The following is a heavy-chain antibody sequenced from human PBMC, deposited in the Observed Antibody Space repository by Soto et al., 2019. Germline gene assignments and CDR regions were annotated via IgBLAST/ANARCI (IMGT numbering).Heavy chain of an antibody. J-gene: IGHJ6*02. CDR3: ARSSGGSGKLWNYYGMDV. CDR2: ISSGSSYI. CDR1: GFTFSSDS. Sequence: GGSLRLSCAASGFTFSSDSMNWVRQAPGKGLEWVSSISSGSSYIYYADSVKGRFTISRDNAKNSLYLQMNSLRAEDTAVYYCARSSGGSGKLWNYYGMDVWGQGTTVTVS. V-gene: IGHV3-21*06. D-gene: IGHD3-10*01.